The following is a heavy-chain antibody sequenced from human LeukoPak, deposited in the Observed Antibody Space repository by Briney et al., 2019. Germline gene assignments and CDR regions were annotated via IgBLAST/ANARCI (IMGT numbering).Heavy chain of an antibody. D-gene: IGHD3-3*01. CDR3: AKGREVRFLEWLFDY. J-gene: IGHJ4*02. Sequence: SLKISCAASGFRFDDYAMHWVRQASGKGLEWVSGISWNSGSIGYADSVKGRFTISRDNAKNSLYLQMNSLRAEDTALYYCAKGREVRFLEWLFDYWGQGTLVTVSS. V-gene: IGHV3-9*01. CDR2: ISWNSGSI. CDR1: GFRFDDYA.